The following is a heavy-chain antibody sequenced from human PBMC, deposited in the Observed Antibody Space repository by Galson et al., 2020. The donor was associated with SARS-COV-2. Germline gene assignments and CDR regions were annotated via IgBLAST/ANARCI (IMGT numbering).Heavy chain of an antibody. CDR3: ARHAGTFYYDNVAEVNWFDP. V-gene: IGHV4-39*01. Sequence: SETLSLTCTVSGGSINSDSYYWVWIRQPPGRGPEWIGSIHHGGRTYLNPFFESRVTMSVDTSKSQFSLRLSSATTADTSVFYCARHAGTFYYDNVAEVNWFDPWGQGTLVTVSS. CDR1: GGSINSDSYY. D-gene: IGHD3-22*01. J-gene: IGHJ5*02. CDR2: IHHGGRT.